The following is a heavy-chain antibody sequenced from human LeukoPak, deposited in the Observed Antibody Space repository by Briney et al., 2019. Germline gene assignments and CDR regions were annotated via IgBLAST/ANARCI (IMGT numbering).Heavy chain of an antibody. CDR2: IYYTGAT. V-gene: IGHV4-59*01. D-gene: IGHD5-18*01. CDR1: GGSLSSYS. Sequence: SETPSLTCTVSGGSLSSYSWSWIRLPPGKGLEWIGYIYYTGATYYNPSLKSRVTISLDTSKNQFSLKLSSVTAADAAVYYCARAGYSYGTGYYFDYWGQGALVTVSS. J-gene: IGHJ4*02. CDR3: ARAGYSYGTGYYFDY.